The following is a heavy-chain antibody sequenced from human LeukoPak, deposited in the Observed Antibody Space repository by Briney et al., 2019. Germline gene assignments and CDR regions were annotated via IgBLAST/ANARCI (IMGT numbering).Heavy chain of an antibody. D-gene: IGHD4-17*01. CDR1: GGSISSYY. J-gene: IGHJ4*02. Sequence: ASETLSLTCTVSGGSISSYYWSWIRQPPGKGLEWIGYIYYSGSTNYNPSLKSRVTISVDTSKNQFSLKLSSVTAADTAVYYCARLEGGDVDYWGQGTLVTVSS. CDR2: IYYSGST. V-gene: IGHV4-59*08. CDR3: ARLEGGDVDY.